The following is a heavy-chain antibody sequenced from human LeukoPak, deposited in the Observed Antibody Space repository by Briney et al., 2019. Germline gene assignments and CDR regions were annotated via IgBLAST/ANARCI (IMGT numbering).Heavy chain of an antibody. Sequence: ASVKVSCKASGYTFTTYYIHWVRQAPGQGLEWMGIMDSSGGSTTTAQEFQGRLTMARDMSTSTFYMDLSSLRSDDTAVYYCARGGSGVKGNIFEDWGQGTLVTGSS. D-gene: IGHD6-19*01. CDR2: MDSSGGST. CDR1: GYTFTTYY. CDR3: ARGGSGVKGNIFED. J-gene: IGHJ4*02. V-gene: IGHV1-46*01.